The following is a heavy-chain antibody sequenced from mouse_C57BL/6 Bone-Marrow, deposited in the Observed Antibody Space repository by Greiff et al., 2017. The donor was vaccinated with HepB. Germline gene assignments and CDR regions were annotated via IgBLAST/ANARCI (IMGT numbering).Heavy chain of an antibody. CDR3: VRLYYSNGYYAMDY. CDR2: IRSKSNNYAT. D-gene: IGHD2-5*01. CDR1: GFSFNTYA. J-gene: IGHJ4*01. V-gene: IGHV10-1*01. Sequence: GGGLVQPKGSLKLSCAASGFSFNTYAMNWVRQAPGKGLEWVARIRSKSNNYATYYADSVKDRFTISRDDSESMLYLQMNNLKTEDTAMYYCVRLYYSNGYYAMDYWGQGTSVTVSS.